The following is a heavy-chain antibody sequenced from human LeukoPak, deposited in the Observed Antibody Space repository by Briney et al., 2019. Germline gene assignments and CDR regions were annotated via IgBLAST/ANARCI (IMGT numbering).Heavy chain of an antibody. V-gene: IGHV1-2*02. J-gene: IGHJ4*02. Sequence: ASVTVSFKTSGYTFTDHYFHWLRQAPGQALEWMGWIHPKSGDTNYAERFQGRVSLTRDTSISTAYMELSSLRSDDTAVYYCARDHNWGPDHWGQGTLVTVSS. D-gene: IGHD7-27*01. CDR2: IHPKSGDT. CDR1: GYTFTDHY. CDR3: ARDHNWGPDH.